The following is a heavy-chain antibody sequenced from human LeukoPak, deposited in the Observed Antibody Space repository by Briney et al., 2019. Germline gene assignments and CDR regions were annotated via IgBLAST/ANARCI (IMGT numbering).Heavy chain of an antibody. CDR2: IYTSGST. CDR1: GGSISSYY. J-gene: IGHJ4*02. CDR3: VRHTTSGWYQVVY. V-gene: IGHV4-4*07. D-gene: IGHD6-19*01. Sequence: SETLSLTCTVSGGSISSYYWSWIRQPAGKGLEWIGRIYTSGSTNYNPSLKSRVTISVDASKNQFSLKLTSVTAADTAVYYCVRHTTSGWYQVVYWGQGTLVTVSS.